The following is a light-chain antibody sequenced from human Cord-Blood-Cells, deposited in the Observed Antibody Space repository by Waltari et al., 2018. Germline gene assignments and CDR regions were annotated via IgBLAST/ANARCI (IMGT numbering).Light chain of an antibody. Sequence: QSALTQPASVSGSPGQSITISCPRTSSHVGGDNYAPWYQQHPGKAPKLMIYDVSNRPSGVSNRFSGSKSGNTASLTISGLQAEDEADYYCSSYTSSSTYVFGTGTKVTVL. CDR2: DVS. CDR1: SSHVGGDNY. CDR3: SSYTSSSTYV. J-gene: IGLJ1*01. V-gene: IGLV2-14*01.